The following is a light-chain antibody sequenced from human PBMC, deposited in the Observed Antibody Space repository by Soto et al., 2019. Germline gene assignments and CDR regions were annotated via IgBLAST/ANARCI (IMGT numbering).Light chain of an antibody. CDR1: QSISSW. Sequence: DIQMTQSPSTLSASVGERVTITCRASQSISSWLAWYQQKRGQAPKLLIYKASSLASGVPSRFSGRGSGPAFTLTISSLQPGDFGNYYCQQYNSYSPWTFGQGTKVDI. J-gene: IGKJ1*01. CDR2: KAS. CDR3: QQYNSYSPWT. V-gene: IGKV1-5*03.